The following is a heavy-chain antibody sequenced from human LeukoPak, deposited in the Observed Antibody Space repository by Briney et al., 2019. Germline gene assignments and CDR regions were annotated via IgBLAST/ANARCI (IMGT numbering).Heavy chain of an antibody. D-gene: IGHD6-13*01. V-gene: IGHV3-21*01. J-gene: IGHJ4*02. CDR3: ARSRPLDY. Sequence: TGGSLRLSCAASGFTFSSYSMKWVCQAPGKGLEWGSPITSSSSYIYYADSVKGRFTISRDNAKNSLYLQMNSLRAEDTAVCYCARSRPLDYWGQGTLVTVSS. CDR1: GFTFSSYS. CDR2: ITSSSSYI.